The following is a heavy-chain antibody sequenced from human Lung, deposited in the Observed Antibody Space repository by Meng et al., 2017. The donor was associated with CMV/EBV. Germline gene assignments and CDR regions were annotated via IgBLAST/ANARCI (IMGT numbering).Heavy chain of an antibody. CDR2: INSISTFI. D-gene: IGHD2-15*01. Sequence: ESXKISXAASGFTFSSFSMNWVRQAPGKGLEWVSSINSISTFIYYADSVKGRFTISRDNAKNSLYLHMSSLRAEDTAVYYCVRDRLGGRLFDYWGQGTLVXVSS. J-gene: IGHJ4*02. V-gene: IGHV3-21*01. CDR3: VRDRLGGRLFDY. CDR1: GFTFSSFS.